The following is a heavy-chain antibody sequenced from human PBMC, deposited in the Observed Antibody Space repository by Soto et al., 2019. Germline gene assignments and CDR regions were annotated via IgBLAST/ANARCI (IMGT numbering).Heavy chain of an antibody. CDR1: GFTFSSYS. Sequence: GGSLRLSCAASGFTFSSYSMNWVRQAPGKGLEWVSSISSSSSYIYYADSVKGRFTISRDNAKNSLYLQMNSLRAEDTAVYYCARAPGEWLRRYYYYMDVWGKGTTVTVSS. V-gene: IGHV3-21*01. CDR2: ISSSSSYI. CDR3: ARAPGEWLRRYYYYMDV. D-gene: IGHD5-12*01. J-gene: IGHJ6*03.